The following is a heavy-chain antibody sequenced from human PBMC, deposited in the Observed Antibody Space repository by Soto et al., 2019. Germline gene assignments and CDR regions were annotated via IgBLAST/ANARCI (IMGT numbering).Heavy chain of an antibody. CDR1: GFPFTTYG. J-gene: IGHJ4*02. V-gene: IGHV3-30*03. CDR3: VGGQYYFDY. Sequence: QVLLVESGGGVVQPGRSLRLSCAASGFPFTTYGMHWVREGPGKGLEWVAVISYDGSNTYYADSVQGRFTISRDNSKNTLYLQMNSLRTEDTALYYCVGGQYYFDYRGQGTLVTVSS. CDR2: ISYDGSNT. D-gene: IGHD3-10*01.